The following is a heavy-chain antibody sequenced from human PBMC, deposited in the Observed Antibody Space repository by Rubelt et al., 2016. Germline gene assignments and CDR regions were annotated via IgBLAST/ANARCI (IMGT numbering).Heavy chain of an antibody. CDR2: ISGSSGST. CDR1: GFTFSSYE. J-gene: IGHJ4*02. Sequence: EVQLVESGGGLVQPGGSLRLSCAASGFTFSSYEMNWVRQAPGKGLEWVSAISGSSGSTYYADSVKGRFTISRDTSKNTLYLQMNSLRADDTAVYYCAREEDGGNSGYGYWGQGTLVTVSS. V-gene: IGHV3-23*04. D-gene: IGHD4-23*01. CDR3: AREEDGGNSGYGY.